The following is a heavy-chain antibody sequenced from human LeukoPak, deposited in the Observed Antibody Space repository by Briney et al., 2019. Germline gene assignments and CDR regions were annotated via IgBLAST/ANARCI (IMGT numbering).Heavy chain of an antibody. CDR2: ISAGGETT. CDR3: ARWIYYFDS. CDR1: GFTFSSYA. V-gene: IGHV3-23*01. Sequence: GGSLRLSCAASGFTFSSYAMNWVRQAPGKGLERVSAISAGGETTLYADSVKGRFTISRDNSRNILYLEMNSLRAEDTATYHCARWIYYFDSWGQGTLVTVSS. J-gene: IGHJ4*02. D-gene: IGHD5-12*01.